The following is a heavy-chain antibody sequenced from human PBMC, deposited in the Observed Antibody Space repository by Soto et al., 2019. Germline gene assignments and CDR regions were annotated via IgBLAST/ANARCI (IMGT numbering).Heavy chain of an antibody. CDR3: ARGNLVFHTQYSYYYMDV. V-gene: IGHV4-31*03. CDR2: IYYSGST. Sequence: PSETLSLTCTVSGGSISRSGYYWSWIRQHPGKGLEWIGYIYYSGSTYYSPSLKSRVTISVDTSRNQFSLKLSSVTAADTAMYYCARGNLVFHTQYSYYYMDVWGKGTTVTVSS. CDR1: GGSISRSGYY. J-gene: IGHJ6*03.